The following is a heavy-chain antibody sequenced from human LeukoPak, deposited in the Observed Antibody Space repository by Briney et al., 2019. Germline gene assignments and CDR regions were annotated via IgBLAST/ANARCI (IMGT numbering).Heavy chain of an antibody. CDR3: ATGAVAPKY. J-gene: IGHJ4*02. CDR2: INNDGST. V-gene: IGHV4-59*08. Sequence: SETLSLTCTVSGGSISSYYWSWIRQPPGKGLEYIGYINNDGSTNYNPTLKSRVTISLDTSKNQFSLKLSSVIAADTAVYYCATGAVAPKYWGQGTLITVSS. D-gene: IGHD4/OR15-4a*01. CDR1: GGSISSYY.